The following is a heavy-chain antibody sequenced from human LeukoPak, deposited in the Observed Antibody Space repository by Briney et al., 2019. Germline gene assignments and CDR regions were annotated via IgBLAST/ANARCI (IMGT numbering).Heavy chain of an antibody. V-gene: IGHV4-4*07. J-gene: IGHJ4*02. D-gene: IGHD6-13*01. Sequence: SETLSLTCTVSGGSISSYYWSWIRQPAGKGLEWIGRIYTSGSTNYNPALKSRVTISVDTSKNQFSLKLSSVTAADTAVYYCARGSSWYDLDYWGQGTLVTVSS. CDR1: GGSISSYY. CDR3: ARGSSWYDLDY. CDR2: IYTSGST.